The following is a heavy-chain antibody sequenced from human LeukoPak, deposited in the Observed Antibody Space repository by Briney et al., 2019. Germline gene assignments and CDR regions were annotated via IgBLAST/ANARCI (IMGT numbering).Heavy chain of an antibody. V-gene: IGHV3-74*01. CDR3: ARDAVDTANAV. Sequence: GGSLRLSCAASGFTSTTYWMHWVRQAPGKGLVWVSHINSDGSITSYADSVKGRFTISRDNAKNTLYLQMNSLRAEDTAVYYCARDAVDTANAVWGQGTTVTVSS. D-gene: IGHD5-18*01. CDR1: GFTSTTYW. J-gene: IGHJ6*02. CDR2: INSDGSIT.